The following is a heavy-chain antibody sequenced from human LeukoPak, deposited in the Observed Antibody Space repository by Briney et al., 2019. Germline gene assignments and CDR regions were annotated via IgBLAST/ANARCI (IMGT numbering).Heavy chain of an antibody. CDR1: GYTFTGYY. J-gene: IGHJ5*02. Sequence: GASVKVSCKASGYTFTGYYMHWVRQAPGQGLEWMGWSNPNSGGTNYAQKFQGRVTMTRDTSTSTAYMELSRLRSDDTAVYYCARKAVGYCSGGSCSNNWFDPWGQGTLVTVSS. CDR2: SNPNSGGT. D-gene: IGHD2-15*01. V-gene: IGHV1-2*02. CDR3: ARKAVGYCSGGSCSNNWFDP.